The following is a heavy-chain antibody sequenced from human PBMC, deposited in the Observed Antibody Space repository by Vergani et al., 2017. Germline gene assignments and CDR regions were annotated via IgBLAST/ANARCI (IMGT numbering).Heavy chain of an antibody. CDR3: ARSGDSSSWYRLIRAFDI. CDR1: GGSISSGGYS. D-gene: IGHD6-13*01. Sequence: QLQLQESGSGLVKPSQTLSLTCAVSGGSISSGGYSWSWIRQPPGKGLEWIGYIYYSGSTNYNPSLKSRVTISVDTSKNQFSLKLSSVTAADTAVYYCARSGDSSSWYRLIRAFDIWGQGTMVTVSS. V-gene: IGHV4-30-4*07. J-gene: IGHJ3*02. CDR2: IYYSGST.